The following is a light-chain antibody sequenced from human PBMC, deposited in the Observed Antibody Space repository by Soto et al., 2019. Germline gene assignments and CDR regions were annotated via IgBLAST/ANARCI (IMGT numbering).Light chain of an antibody. CDR1: QSISTW. V-gene: IGKV1-5*03. Sequence: DIQMTQSPSTLSASVGDRVTITCRASQSISTWLAWYQQKPAEGPKLLISKASSLESGIPSRFSGSGSGTEFTLTISSLQPDDFAAYFCQQYSAYPGTFGQGTKVEV. CDR3: QQYSAYPGT. J-gene: IGKJ1*01. CDR2: KAS.